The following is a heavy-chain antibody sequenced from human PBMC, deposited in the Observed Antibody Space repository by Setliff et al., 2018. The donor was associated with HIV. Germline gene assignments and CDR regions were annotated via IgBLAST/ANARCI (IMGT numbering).Heavy chain of an antibody. D-gene: IGHD3-16*01. J-gene: IGHJ6*03. CDR3: AASTEMVTFGYSYYYMDV. CDR1: GGTFSSFG. CDR2: ITPMFGTA. V-gene: IGHV1-69*13. Sequence: ASVKVSCKASGGTFSSFGISWVRQAPGQGLEWMGGITPMFGTAKYAQKFQGRVTITADESTSTVYMEMSSLRSEDTAVYYCAASTEMVTFGYSYYYMDVWGKGTTVTVSS.